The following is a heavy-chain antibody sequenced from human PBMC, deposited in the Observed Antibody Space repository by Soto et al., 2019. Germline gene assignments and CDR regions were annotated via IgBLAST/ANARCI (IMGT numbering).Heavy chain of an antibody. D-gene: IGHD6-6*01. CDR3: ARDVSIELLDY. V-gene: IGHV3-33*01. CDR2: IWSDGGIK. CDR1: GFTFGSHG. J-gene: IGHJ4*02. Sequence: GGSLRLYCVASGFTFGSHGMHWVRQAPGKGLEWVAVIWSDGGIKYYAESVKGRFTVSRDNSRNQVYLQMHSLRVEDTAVYYCARDVSIELLDYWGQGTPVTVSS.